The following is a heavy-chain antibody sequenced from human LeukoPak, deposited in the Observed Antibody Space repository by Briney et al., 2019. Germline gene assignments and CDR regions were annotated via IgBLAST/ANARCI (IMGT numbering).Heavy chain of an antibody. V-gene: IGHV1-2*02. CDR3: ATDLGYDFWSALDAFDI. J-gene: IGHJ3*02. D-gene: IGHD3-3*01. Sequence: ASVKVSCKASGYTFTGYYMHWVRQAPGQGLEWMGWINPNSGGTNYAQKFQGRVTMTEDTSTDTAYMELSSLRSEDTAVYYCATDLGYDFWSALDAFDIWGQGTMVTVSS. CDR2: INPNSGGT. CDR1: GYTFTGYY.